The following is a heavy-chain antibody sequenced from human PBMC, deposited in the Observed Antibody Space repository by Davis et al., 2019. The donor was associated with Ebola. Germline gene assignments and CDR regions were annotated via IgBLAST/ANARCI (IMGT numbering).Heavy chain of an antibody. Sequence: GGSLRLSCSASGFTFRSYAMHWVRQAPGKGLEYVSAISSNGGSTYYADSVKGRFTISRDNSKNTLYLQMSSLRAEDTAVYYCVKAYDFWSGYYRYWGQGTLVTVSS. CDR2: ISSNGGST. J-gene: IGHJ4*02. CDR3: VKAYDFWSGYYRY. D-gene: IGHD3-3*01. CDR1: GFTFRSYA. V-gene: IGHV3-64D*08.